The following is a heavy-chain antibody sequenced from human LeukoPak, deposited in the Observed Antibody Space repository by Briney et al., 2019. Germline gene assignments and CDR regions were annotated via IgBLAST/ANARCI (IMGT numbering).Heavy chain of an antibody. J-gene: IGHJ3*01. Sequence: GESLKISCQGSGYSFPSYWIGWVRQTPVKGLEWMGIIYAGDSDTKYSPSFQGQVTISVDKSISTAYLQWSSLSASDTAVYYCARSPRDCYTYGVDDLWGQGTMVTVSS. CDR1: GYSFPSYW. V-gene: IGHV5-51*01. CDR3: ARSPRDCYTYGVDDL. CDR2: IYAGDSDT. D-gene: IGHD5-24*01.